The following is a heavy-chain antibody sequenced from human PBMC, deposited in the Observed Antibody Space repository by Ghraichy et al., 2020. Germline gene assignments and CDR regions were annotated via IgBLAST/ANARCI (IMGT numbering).Heavy chain of an antibody. CDR3: TRLDIGTTSSA. CDR2: INHIGST. D-gene: IGHD1-7*01. V-gene: IGHV4-39*01. CDR1: GGSFTSSSHY. Sequence: SETLSLTCTVSGGSFTSSSHYWDWIRQPPGKGLEYIGSINHIGSTFYNSSMRGRVTISVDTFENQLSLKMTSVTAADTAVYYCTRLDIGTTSSAWGHGTMVTVSS. J-gene: IGHJ3*01.